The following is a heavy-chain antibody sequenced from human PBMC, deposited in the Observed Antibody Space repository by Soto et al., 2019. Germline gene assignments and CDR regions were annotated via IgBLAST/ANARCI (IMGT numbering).Heavy chain of an antibody. J-gene: IGHJ4*02. CDR1: GFTFSSYW. CDR2: IKQDGSEK. CDR3: ARYYDILTGYWYYFDY. V-gene: IGHV3-7*01. D-gene: IGHD3-9*01. Sequence: EVQLVESGGGLVQPGGSQRLSCAASGFTFSSYWMSWVRQAPGKGLEWVANIKQDGSEKYYVDSVKGRFTISRDNAKNSLYLQMNSLRAEDTAVYYCARYYDILTGYWYYFDYWGQGTLVTVSS.